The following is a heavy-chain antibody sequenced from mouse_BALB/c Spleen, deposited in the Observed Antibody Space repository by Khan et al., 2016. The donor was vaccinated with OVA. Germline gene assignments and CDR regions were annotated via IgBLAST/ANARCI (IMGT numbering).Heavy chain of an antibody. V-gene: IGHV1-9*01. D-gene: IGHD2-1*01. J-gene: IGHJ1*01. CDR1: GYTFSSYW. CDR2: ILPGSGST. Sequence: VQLQQSGAEPMKPGASVKISCKATGYTFSSYWIEWVKQRPGHGLEWIGEILPGSGSTHYNERFKGKATFTADTSSTTVYMQLSSLASDDSAVYYCARYGNDCYFDVWGAGTTVTVSS. CDR3: ARYGNDCYFDV.